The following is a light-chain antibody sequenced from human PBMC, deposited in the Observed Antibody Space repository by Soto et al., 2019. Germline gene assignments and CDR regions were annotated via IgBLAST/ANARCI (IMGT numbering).Light chain of an antibody. Sequence: EIVFTPSPGTLSLSPGERATLSCRASQSVSTSYVAWYQQNFGQAPRLLIYDAFSRATGIPDRFSASGSGTDFTLTISRLEPEDSAVYCCQQYKTFGLGTKVEIK. J-gene: IGKJ1*01. V-gene: IGKV3-20*01. CDR2: DAF. CDR1: QSVSTSY. CDR3: QQYKT.